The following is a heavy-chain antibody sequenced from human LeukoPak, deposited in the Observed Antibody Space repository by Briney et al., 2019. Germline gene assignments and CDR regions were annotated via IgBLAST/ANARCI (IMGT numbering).Heavy chain of an antibody. J-gene: IGHJ4*02. Sequence: GGSLRLSCAASGFTFSSYWMSWVRQAPGKGLEWVANIKQDGSEKYYVDSVKGRFTISRDNAKNSLYLQMNSLRAEDTAVYYCASRFAGIAAAFDYWGQGTLVTVSS. CDR3: ASRFAGIAAAFDY. CDR2: IKQDGSEK. D-gene: IGHD6-13*01. V-gene: IGHV3-7*03. CDR1: GFTFSSYW.